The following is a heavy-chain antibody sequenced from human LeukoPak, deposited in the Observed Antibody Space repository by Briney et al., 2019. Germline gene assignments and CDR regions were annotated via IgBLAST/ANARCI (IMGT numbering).Heavy chain of an antibody. D-gene: IGHD4-17*01. CDR2: INHGGST. CDR1: GGSFSGDF. CDR3: ARDTDTVTTWAHFDY. V-gene: IGHV4-34*01. Sequence: SETLSLTCAAYGGSFSGDFWSWIRQSPGEGLEWIGEINHGGSTNYNPSLKSRVTISVDTSKNQFSLKLSSVTAADTAVYFCARDTDTVTTWAHFDYWGQGTLVTVSS. J-gene: IGHJ4*02.